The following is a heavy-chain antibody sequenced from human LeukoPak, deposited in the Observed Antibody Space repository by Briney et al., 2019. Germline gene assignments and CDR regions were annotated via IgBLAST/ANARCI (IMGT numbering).Heavy chain of an antibody. Sequence: GGSLRLSCAASGFTFSSYAMSWVRQAPGKGLEWVSSIRGRGNYVYYADSVKGRFTISRDNSKNTLYLQMNSLRADDTAVYYRAKGGVYSGYDLSFEYWGQGALVTVSS. CDR3: AKGGVYSGYDLSFEY. V-gene: IGHV3-23*01. CDR1: GFTFSSYA. J-gene: IGHJ4*02. CDR2: IRGRGNYV. D-gene: IGHD5-12*01.